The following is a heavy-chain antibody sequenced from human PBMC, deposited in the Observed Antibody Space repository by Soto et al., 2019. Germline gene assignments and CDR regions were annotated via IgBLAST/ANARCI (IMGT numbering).Heavy chain of an antibody. J-gene: IGHJ4*02. V-gene: IGHV3-30-3*01. CDR3: ASYSSGWYAPDY. CDR1: GFTFDDYT. CDR2: ISYDGSNK. D-gene: IGHD6-19*01. Sequence: PGGSLRLSCAASGFTFDDYTMHWVRQAPGKGLEWVAVISYDGSNKYYADSVKGRFTISRDNSKNTLYLQMNSLRAEDTAVYYCASYSSGWYAPDYWGQGTLVTVSS.